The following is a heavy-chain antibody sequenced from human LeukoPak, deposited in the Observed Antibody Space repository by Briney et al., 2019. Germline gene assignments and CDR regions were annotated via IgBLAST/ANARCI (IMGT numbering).Heavy chain of an antibody. V-gene: IGHV4-4*02. D-gene: IGHD2/OR15-2a*01. Sequence: PSETLSLTCGVSGGSISSTNWWSWVRQPPGQGLGWIGEISLTGETNYNPSLNGRVTMSLDKSRNQLSLKLTSVTAADTAVYYCARVIRAFDIWGQGTMVTVSS. J-gene: IGHJ3*02. CDR3: ARVIRAFDI. CDR1: GGSISSTNW. CDR2: ISLTGET.